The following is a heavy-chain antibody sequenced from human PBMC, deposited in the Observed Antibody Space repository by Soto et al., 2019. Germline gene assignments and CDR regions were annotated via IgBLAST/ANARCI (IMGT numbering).Heavy chain of an antibody. CDR2: INQDGSEK. CDR3: ARVRHPANHPHNYFDY. CDR1: GFTFSTYW. Sequence: EVQLMESGGGLVQPGGSLRLSCAASGFTFSTYWMDWVRQTPGKGLEWVANINQDGSEKNYVDSVKGRFTISRDNAKNSLYLQMSNLTAEDSAVYYCARVRHPANHPHNYFDYWGQGTLVTVSS. J-gene: IGHJ4*02. V-gene: IGHV3-7*03. D-gene: IGHD2-2*01.